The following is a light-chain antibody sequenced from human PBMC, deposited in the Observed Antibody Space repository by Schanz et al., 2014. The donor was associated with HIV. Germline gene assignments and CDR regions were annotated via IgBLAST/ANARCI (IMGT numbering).Light chain of an antibody. CDR3: AAWDDSLKGVV. V-gene: IGLV1-44*01. CDR2: SND. J-gene: IGLJ2*01. CDR1: SPNIGSNI. Sequence: QSVLTQPPSASGTPGQRVTISCSGSSPNIGSNIVNWYRHLPGTAPQLLMYSNDQRSSGVPDRFSGSKSGTSASLAISGLQSADEAEYYCAAWDDSLKGVVFGGGTKVTVL.